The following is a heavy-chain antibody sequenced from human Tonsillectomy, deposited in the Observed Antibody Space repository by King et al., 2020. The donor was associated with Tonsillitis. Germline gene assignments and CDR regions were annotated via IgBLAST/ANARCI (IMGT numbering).Heavy chain of an antibody. CDR2: INFSGTT. Sequence: QLQESGPGLVKPSETLSLSCPVSGGSISPYYWSWIRQSPGKGLEWIGNINFSGTTNYNPSINSRVTLSADTSKSQVSLKLSSVTAADTAVYYCARDRPDWGDWYVDLWGRGTLVTVSS. J-gene: IGHJ2*01. D-gene: IGHD7-27*01. CDR3: ARDRPDWGDWYVDL. V-gene: IGHV4-59*13. CDR1: GGSISPYY.